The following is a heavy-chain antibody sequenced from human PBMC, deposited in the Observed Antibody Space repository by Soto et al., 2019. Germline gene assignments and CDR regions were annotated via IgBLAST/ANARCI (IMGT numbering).Heavy chain of an antibody. D-gene: IGHD6-6*01. V-gene: IGHV3-21*04. CDR1: GFTFSSYS. J-gene: IGHJ6*02. Sequence: VGSLRLSCAASGFTFSSYSMNWVRQAPGKGLEWVSSIDSSSGYIYYADSMKGRFIISRDNAKNSLYLQMNSLRVEDTAVYHCAKSPSRAPYGMDVWGQGTTVTVSS. CDR3: AKSPSRAPYGMDV. CDR2: IDSSSGYI.